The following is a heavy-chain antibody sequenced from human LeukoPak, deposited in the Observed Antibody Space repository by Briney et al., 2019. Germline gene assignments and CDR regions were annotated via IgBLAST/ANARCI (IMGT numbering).Heavy chain of an antibody. Sequence: SETLSLTCAVYGGSFSGYYWSWIRQPPGKGLEWIGEINHSGSTNYNPSLKSRVTISVDTSKNQFSLKLSSVTAADTAVYYCARGRYEIPWSGYYPRGMDVWGQGTTVTVSS. CDR2: INHSGST. D-gene: IGHD3-3*01. J-gene: IGHJ6*02. CDR3: ARGRYEIPWSGYYPRGMDV. V-gene: IGHV4-34*01. CDR1: GGSFSGYY.